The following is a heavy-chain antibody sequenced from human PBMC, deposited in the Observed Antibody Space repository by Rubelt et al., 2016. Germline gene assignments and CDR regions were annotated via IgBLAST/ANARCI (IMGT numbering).Heavy chain of an antibody. V-gene: IGHV1-69*04. J-gene: IGHJ5*02. CDR2: IIPILGRA. CDR1: GGTFSSYA. Sequence: QVQLVQSGAEVKKPGSSVKVSCKASGGTFSSYAISWVRQAPGHGIEWMGRIIPILGRAHYAQKFQGRVTITADKSTSTAYMELSSLRSEDTAVYYCARSPRYDFEDNWFDPWGQGTLVTVSS. D-gene: IGHD3-3*01. CDR3: ARSPRYDFEDNWFDP.